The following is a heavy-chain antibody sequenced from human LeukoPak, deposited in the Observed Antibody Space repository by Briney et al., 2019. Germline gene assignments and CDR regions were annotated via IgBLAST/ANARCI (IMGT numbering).Heavy chain of an antibody. CDR1: GGSISSSSYY. CDR3: ARVGRYSGYEKGFDY. V-gene: IGHV4-39*01. D-gene: IGHD5-12*01. CDR2: IYYSGST. Sequence: SETLSLTCTVSGGSISSSSYYWGWIRQPPGKGLEWIGTIYYSGSTYYNPSLKSRVTISVDTSKNQFSLKLSSVTAADTAVYYCARVGRYSGYEKGFDYWGQGTLVTVSS. J-gene: IGHJ4*02.